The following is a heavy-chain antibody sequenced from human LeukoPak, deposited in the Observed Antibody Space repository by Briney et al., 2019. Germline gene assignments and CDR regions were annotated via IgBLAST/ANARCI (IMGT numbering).Heavy chain of an antibody. CDR2: INANTGGT. J-gene: IGHJ4*02. CDR3: ARDGWEAPETLDF. V-gene: IGHV1-2*06. Sequence: ASVKVSCKASGYTLTGYYIHWVRQAPGHGLEWMGRINANTGGTNYAQKFQGRVTMIRDTSISTAYMELSRLTSDDRAVYYCARDGWEAPETLDFWGQGTLVTVSS. D-gene: IGHD1-26*01. CDR1: GYTLTGYY.